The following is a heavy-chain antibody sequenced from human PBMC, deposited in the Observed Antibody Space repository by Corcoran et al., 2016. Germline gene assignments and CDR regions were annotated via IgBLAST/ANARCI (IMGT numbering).Heavy chain of an antibody. J-gene: IGHJ6*02. CDR1: GYTFTSYY. V-gene: IGHV1-46*01. D-gene: IGHD3-10*01. CDR2: INPSGGST. CDR3: ARDGIWFGDGDYYGMDV. Sequence: QVQLVQSGAEVKKPGASVKVSCKASGYTFTSYYMHWVRQAPGQGLEWMGIINPSGGSTSYAQKFQGRVTMTRDTSTSTVYMELSSLRSEDTAVYYCARDGIWFGDGDYYGMDVWGQGTTVTVSS.